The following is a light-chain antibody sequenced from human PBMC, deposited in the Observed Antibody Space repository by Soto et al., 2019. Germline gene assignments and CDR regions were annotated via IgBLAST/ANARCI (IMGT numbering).Light chain of an antibody. V-gene: IGLV2-8*01. CDR2: EVN. J-gene: IGLJ2*01. CDR1: SSDVGRYNR. CDR3: CSFTGTTIGV. Sequence: QSALTQPPSASGSPGQSVTISCTGTSSDVGRYNRVSWYQHHPGKAPKLMIYEVNKRPSEVPDRFSGSKSGNTASLTVSGLQAEDEADYYCCSFTGTTIGVFGGGTKLTVL.